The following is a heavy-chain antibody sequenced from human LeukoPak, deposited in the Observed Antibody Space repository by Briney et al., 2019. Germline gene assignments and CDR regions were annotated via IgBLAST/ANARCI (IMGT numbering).Heavy chain of an antibody. CDR2: IGTAGDT. V-gene: IGHV3-13*01. CDR1: GFTFSSYD. D-gene: IGHD6-13*01. J-gene: IGHJ4*02. CDR3: ARTGIGAAADLFDY. Sequence: PGGSLRLSCAASGFTFSSYDMHWVRQATGKGLEWVSAIGTAGDTYYPGSVKGRFTISRENAKNSLYLQMNSLRAGDTAVYYCARTGIGAAADLFDYWGQGTLVTVSS.